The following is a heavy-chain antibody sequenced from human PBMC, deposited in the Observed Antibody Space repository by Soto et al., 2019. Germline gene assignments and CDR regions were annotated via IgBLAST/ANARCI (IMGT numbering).Heavy chain of an antibody. J-gene: IGHJ5*02. CDR3: ASGVVVVPAAMKLDP. CDR1: VGTFSSYA. CDR2: IIPIFGTA. Sequence: SVKVSCKSSVGTFSSYAISCVRQAPGQGLEWMGGIIPIFGTANYAQKFQGRVTITADKSTSTAYMELSSLRSEDTAVYYCASGVVVVPAAMKLDPWGQGTLVTVAS. V-gene: IGHV1-69*06. D-gene: IGHD2-2*01.